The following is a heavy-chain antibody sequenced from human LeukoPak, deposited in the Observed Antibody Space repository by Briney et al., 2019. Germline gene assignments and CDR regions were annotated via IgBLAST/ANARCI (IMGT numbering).Heavy chain of an antibody. D-gene: IGHD3-10*01. CDR2: FDPEDGET. Sequence: ASVKVSCKVSGYTLTELSMHWVRQAPGKGLEWMGGFDPEDGETIYAQKFQGRVTMTEDTSTDTAYMELSSLRSEDTAVYYCATGVRIWFGKFSHYYFDYWGQGTLVTVSS. CDR3: ATGVRIWFGKFSHYYFDY. CDR1: GYTLTELS. J-gene: IGHJ4*02. V-gene: IGHV1-24*01.